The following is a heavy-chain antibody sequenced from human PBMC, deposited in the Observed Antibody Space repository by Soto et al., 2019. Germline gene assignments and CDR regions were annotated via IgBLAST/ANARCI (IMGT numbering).Heavy chain of an antibody. CDR3: AKGGRPPREPFMDV. CDR2: ISGTGVST. J-gene: IGHJ6*02. Sequence: GGSLRLSCAASGFTFSGFTFSSYAMTWVRQAPGKGLEWVSTISGTGVSTYYADSVKGRFTISRDNSRDTLYLRMNSLRAEDMAVYYCAKGGRPPREPFMDVWGQGTTVTVSS. V-gene: IGHV3-23*01. CDR1: GFTFSGFTFSSYA. D-gene: IGHD1-1*01.